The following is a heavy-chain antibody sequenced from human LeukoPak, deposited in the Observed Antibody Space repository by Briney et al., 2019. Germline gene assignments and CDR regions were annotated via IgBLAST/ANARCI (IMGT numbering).Heavy chain of an antibody. V-gene: IGHV3-21*01. D-gene: IGHD3-10*01. CDR2: ISSSSSYI. CDR3: AREGIWFGALSIPSDYDY. J-gene: IGHJ4*02. CDR1: GFTFSSYS. Sequence: GGSLRLSCAASGFTFSSYSMNWVRQAPGKGLEWVSSISSSSSYIYYADSVKGRFTISRDNAKNSLYLQMNSLRAEDTAVYYCAREGIWFGALSIPSDYDYWGQGTLVTVSS.